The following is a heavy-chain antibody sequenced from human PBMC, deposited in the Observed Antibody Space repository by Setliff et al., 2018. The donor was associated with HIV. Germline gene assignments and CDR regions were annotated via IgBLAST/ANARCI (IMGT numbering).Heavy chain of an antibody. CDR1: GGTFSSYA. Sequence: EASVKVSCKASGGTFSSYAISWVRQAPGQGLEWMGGIIPIFGTANYAQKFQGRVTITADESTSTAYMELSSLRSEDTAVYYCARDGLLVAGIRFDYWGQGTLVTVSS. J-gene: IGHJ4*02. D-gene: IGHD6-19*01. V-gene: IGHV1-69*13. CDR2: IIPIFGTA. CDR3: ARDGLLVAGIRFDY.